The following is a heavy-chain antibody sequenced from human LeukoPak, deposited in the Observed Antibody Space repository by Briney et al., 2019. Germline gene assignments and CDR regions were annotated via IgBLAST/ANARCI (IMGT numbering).Heavy chain of an antibody. CDR2: IKQGGSKT. V-gene: IGHV3-7*01. J-gene: IGHJ4*02. Sequence: GGSLRLSCEAFGFIFSTYWMSWVRQAPGKGLEWVANIKQGGSKTHYADSVTGRFTISRDNSKNVVYLHMARLRVEDTAVYYCVRAPSHFDHWGPGILVTVSS. CDR3: VRAPSHFDH. CDR1: GFIFSTYW.